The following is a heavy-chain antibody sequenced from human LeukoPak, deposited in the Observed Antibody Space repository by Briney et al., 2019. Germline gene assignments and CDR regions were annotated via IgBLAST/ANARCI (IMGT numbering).Heavy chain of an antibody. CDR2: IRYDGNNK. V-gene: IGHV3-30*02. Sequence: GESLRLSCAASGFTFSTYGMHWVRQAPGKGREWVAFIRYDGNNKDYADSVKGRFNISRENSKNTMYLEMNRLRSEHTAVYHCARNEFQYQLISWLDPWGQGTLVTVCS. CDR3: ARNEFQYQLISWLDP. D-gene: IGHD2-2*01. J-gene: IGHJ5*02. CDR1: GFTFSTYG.